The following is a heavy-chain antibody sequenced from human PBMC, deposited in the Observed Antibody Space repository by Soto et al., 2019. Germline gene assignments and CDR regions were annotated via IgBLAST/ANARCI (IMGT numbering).Heavy chain of an antibody. CDR1: GGSISSGDYY. CDR2: IYYSGST. D-gene: IGHD6-6*01. Sequence: TLSLTCTVSGGSISSGDYYWSWIRQPPGKGLEWIGYIYYSGSTYYNPSLKSRVTISVDTSKNQFSLKLSSVTAADTAVYYCAREKRGIAARPPYYYYGVDVWGQGTAVTVSS. J-gene: IGHJ6*02. V-gene: IGHV4-30-4*01. CDR3: AREKRGIAARPPYYYYGVDV.